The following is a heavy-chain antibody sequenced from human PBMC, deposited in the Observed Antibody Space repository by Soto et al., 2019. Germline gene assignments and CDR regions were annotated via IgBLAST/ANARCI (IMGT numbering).Heavy chain of an antibody. V-gene: IGHV4-61*01. D-gene: IGHD2-21*01. CDR3: ARMLPRTPPSILWDY. J-gene: IGHJ4*02. CDR1: GGSVSSGSYY. Sequence: SETLSLTCTVSGGSVSSGSYYWSWIRQPPGKGLEWIGYIYYSGSTNYNPSLKSRVTISVDTSKNQFSLKLSSVTAADTAVYYCARMLPRTPPSILWDYWGQGTLVTVSS. CDR2: IYYSGST.